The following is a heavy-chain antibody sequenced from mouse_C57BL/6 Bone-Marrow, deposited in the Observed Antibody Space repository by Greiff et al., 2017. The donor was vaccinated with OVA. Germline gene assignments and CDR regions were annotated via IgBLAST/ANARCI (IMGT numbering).Heavy chain of an antibody. D-gene: IGHD1-1*01. CDR1: GFTFSDYY. CDR2: ISNGGGST. J-gene: IGHJ1*03. CDR3: ARQGATVVARYFDV. Sequence: DVQLVESGGGLVQPGGSLKLSCAASGFTFSDYYMYWVRQTPEKRLEWVAYISNGGGSTYYPDTVKGRFTISRDNAKNTLYLQMSRLKSEDTAMYYCARQGATVVARYFDVWGTGTTVTVSS. V-gene: IGHV5-12*01.